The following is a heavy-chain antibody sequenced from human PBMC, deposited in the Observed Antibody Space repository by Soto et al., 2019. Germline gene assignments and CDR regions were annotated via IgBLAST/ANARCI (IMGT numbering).Heavy chain of an antibody. V-gene: IGHV4-39*01. CDR1: GGSISSSSYY. J-gene: IGHJ6*02. D-gene: IGHD3-3*01. Sequence: PSETLSLICTVSGGSISSSSYYWGWIRQPPGKGLEWIGSIYYSGSTYYNPSLKSRVTISVDTSKNQFSLKLSSVTAADTAVYYCARYSYDFWSGYSRDYGMDVWGQGTTVTVSS. CDR3: ARYSYDFWSGYSRDYGMDV. CDR2: IYYSGST.